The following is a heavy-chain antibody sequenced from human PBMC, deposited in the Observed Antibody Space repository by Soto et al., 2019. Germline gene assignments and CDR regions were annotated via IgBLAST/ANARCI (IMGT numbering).Heavy chain of an antibody. Sequence: QVQLQQWGAGLLKPSETLSLTCAVYGGSFSGYYWSWIRQPPGKGLEWIGEINHSGSTNYNPSLKSRVTISVDTSKNQFSLKLSSVTAADTAVYYCARGGGPFSSSSTRALDYWGQGTLVTVSS. J-gene: IGHJ4*02. CDR3: ARGGGPFSSSSTRALDY. V-gene: IGHV4-34*01. CDR1: GGSFSGYY. CDR2: INHSGST. D-gene: IGHD6-6*01.